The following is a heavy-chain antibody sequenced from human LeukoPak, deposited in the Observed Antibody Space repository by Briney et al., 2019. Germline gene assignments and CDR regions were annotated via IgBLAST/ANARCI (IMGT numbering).Heavy chain of an antibody. CDR3: ARGGIQVSGIDEFDY. J-gene: IGHJ4*02. CDR2: IGIRGDT. D-gene: IGHD6-19*01. V-gene: IGHV3-13*01. CDR1: GFTFIDYD. Sequence: GGSLRLSCAASGFTFIDYDMHWVRQVIGKGLEWASAIGIRGDTHYSGSVKGRFTISRENAESSLYLQMNSLRAEDTAVYYCARGGIQVSGIDEFDYWGQGTLVTVSS.